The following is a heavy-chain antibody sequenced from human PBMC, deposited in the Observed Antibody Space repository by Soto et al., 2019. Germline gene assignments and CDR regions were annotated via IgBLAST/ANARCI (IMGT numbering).Heavy chain of an antibody. Sequence: ASVKVSCKASGYTFTSYGISWVRQAPGQGLEWMGWISAYNGNTNYAQKLQGRVTMTTDTSTSTAYMELRSLRSDDTAVYDCARVPPIAAAGTSHYDYWGQGTLGTVSS. D-gene: IGHD6-13*01. V-gene: IGHV1-18*01. CDR1: GYTFTSYG. J-gene: IGHJ4*02. CDR3: ARVPPIAAAGTSHYDY. CDR2: ISAYNGNT.